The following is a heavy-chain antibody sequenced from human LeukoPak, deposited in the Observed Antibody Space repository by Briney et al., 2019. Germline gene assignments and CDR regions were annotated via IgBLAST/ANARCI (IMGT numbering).Heavy chain of an antibody. CDR1: GFSFSRHG. CDR3: ARGPGDYYYYYMDV. CDR2: MSNDGDNK. J-gene: IGHJ6*03. Sequence: GSSLRLSCEASGFSFSRHGMHWVRQAPGKGLEWVAVMSNDGDNKDYADSVKGRFTISRDNSKNTVYLEMNSLRAEDTAVYYCARGPGDYYYYYMDVWGKGTTVTVSS. V-gene: IGHV3-30*03.